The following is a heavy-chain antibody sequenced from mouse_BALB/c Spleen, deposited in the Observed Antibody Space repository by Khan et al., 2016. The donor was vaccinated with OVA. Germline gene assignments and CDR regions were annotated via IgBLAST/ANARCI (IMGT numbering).Heavy chain of an antibody. Sequence: EVQVVESGGDLVKPGGSLKLSCAASGFTFSTYGMSWVRQAPDKRLEWVATVSTGGSYTYYQDSVKGRFTISRDNANNTLYLQLSGLRAEDTAMFYWTRLAYYYDSEGIAYWGQGTLVTVSA. D-gene: IGHD1-1*01. CDR2: VSTGGSYT. V-gene: IGHV5-6*01. CDR1: GFTFSTYG. J-gene: IGHJ3*01. CDR3: TRLAYYYDSEGIAY.